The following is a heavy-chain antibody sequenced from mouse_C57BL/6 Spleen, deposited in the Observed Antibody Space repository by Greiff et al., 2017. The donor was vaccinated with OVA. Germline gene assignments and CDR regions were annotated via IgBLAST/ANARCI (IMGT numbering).Heavy chain of an antibody. V-gene: IGHV10-1*01. J-gene: IGHJ4*01. Sequence: VKDRFTISRDDSESMLYLQMNNLKTEDTAMYYCVRDGVAYAMDYWGQGTSVTVSS. CDR3: VRDGVAYAMDY. D-gene: IGHD2-3*01.